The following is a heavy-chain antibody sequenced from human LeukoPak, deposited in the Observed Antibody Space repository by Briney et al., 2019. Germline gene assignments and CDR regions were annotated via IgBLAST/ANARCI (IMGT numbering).Heavy chain of an antibody. Sequence: SETVSLTCAVYGGSFSGYYWSWIRQPPGKGLEWIGEINHSGSTNYNPSLKSRVTISVDTPKNQFSLKLSSVTAADTAVYYCATTLGTMVRGVIKDYWGQGTLVTVSS. D-gene: IGHD3-10*01. J-gene: IGHJ4*02. CDR2: INHSGST. V-gene: IGHV4-34*01. CDR1: GGSFSGYY. CDR3: ATTLGTMVRGVIKDY.